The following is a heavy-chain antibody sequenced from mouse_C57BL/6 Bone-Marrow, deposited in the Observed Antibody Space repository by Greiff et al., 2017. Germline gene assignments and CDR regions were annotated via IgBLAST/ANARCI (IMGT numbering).Heavy chain of an antibody. D-gene: IGHD3-2*02. J-gene: IGHJ3*01. CDR1: GFTFSSYA. V-gene: IGHV5-4*01. CDR2: ISDGGSYT. Sequence: EVQGVESGGGLVKPGGSLKLSCAASGFTFSSYAMSWVRQTPEKRLEWVATISDGGSYTYYPDNVKGRFTISRDNAKNNLYLQMSHLKSEDKAMYYCARAGRQLRLSWFAYWGQGTLVTVSA. CDR3: ARAGRQLRLSWFAY.